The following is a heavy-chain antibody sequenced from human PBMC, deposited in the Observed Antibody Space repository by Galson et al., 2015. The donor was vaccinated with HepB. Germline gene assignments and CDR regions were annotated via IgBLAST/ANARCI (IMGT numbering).Heavy chain of an antibody. J-gene: IGHJ4*02. CDR2: ISYDGSNT. Sequence: SLRLSCAASGFTFSSYAMRWVRQAPGKGLEWVAVISYDGSNTYYADSVKGRFTISRDNSKNTLYLQMNSLRAEDTAVYYCASAPLPCSSTSCYWFDYWGQGTLVTVSS. CDR3: ASAPLPCSSTSCYWFDY. V-gene: IGHV3-30-3*01. D-gene: IGHD2-2*01. CDR1: GFTFSSYA.